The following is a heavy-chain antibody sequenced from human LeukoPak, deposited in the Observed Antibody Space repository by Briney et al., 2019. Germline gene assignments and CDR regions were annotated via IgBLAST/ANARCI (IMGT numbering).Heavy chain of an antibody. Sequence: GGSLRLSCAASGFTFSSYEMNWVRQAPGKGLEWVSYISSSGSTIYYADSVKGRFTISRDNAKNSLYLQMNSLRAEDTAVYYCARDSIDYDILTRGYYYMDVWGKGTTVTISS. CDR2: ISSSGSTI. J-gene: IGHJ6*03. CDR1: GFTFSSYE. D-gene: IGHD3-9*01. CDR3: ARDSIDYDILTRGYYYMDV. V-gene: IGHV3-48*03.